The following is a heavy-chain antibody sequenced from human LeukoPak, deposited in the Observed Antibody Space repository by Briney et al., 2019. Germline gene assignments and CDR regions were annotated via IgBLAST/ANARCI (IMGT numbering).Heavy chain of an antibody. V-gene: IGHV4-59*01. D-gene: IGHD3-10*01. J-gene: IGHJ5*02. CDR1: GASISSYY. Sequence: SETLSLTCTVSGASISSYYWSWIRQPPGKGLEWIGYIYSSGSTNYNPSLKSRVTISGDMSKNQISLKLSSVTAADTAVYYCAASMIQGLLVGNWFDPWGQGTLVTVSS. CDR3: AASMIQGLLVGNWFDP. CDR2: IYSSGST.